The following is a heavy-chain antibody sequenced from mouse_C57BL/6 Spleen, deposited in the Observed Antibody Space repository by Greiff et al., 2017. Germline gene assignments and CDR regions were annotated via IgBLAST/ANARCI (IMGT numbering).Heavy chain of an antibody. V-gene: IGHV1-15*01. CDR2: IDPETGGT. CDR3: TGDSNYWFAY. CDR1: GYTFTDYE. J-gene: IGHJ3*01. D-gene: IGHD2-5*01. Sequence: VQLQQSGAELVRPGASVTLSCKASGYTFTDYEMHWVKQTPVHGLEWIGAIDPETGGTAYNQKFKGKALLAADKSSSTAYMQRRSLTSEDSAVCYCTGDSNYWFAYWGQGTLVTVSA.